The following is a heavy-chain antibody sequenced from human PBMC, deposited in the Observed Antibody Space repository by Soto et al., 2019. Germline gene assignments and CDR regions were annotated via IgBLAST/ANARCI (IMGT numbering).Heavy chain of an antibody. V-gene: IGHV1-46*01. CDR1: GYTFTSYY. J-gene: IGHJ6*02. Sequence: QVQLVQSGAEVKKPGASVKVSCKASGYTFTSYYIHCVRQAPGQGLEWMGVINPSGGGTSYAQKFQGRVTMTRDTATSTVYMELSSLRSEDTAVYYCARVRGGELYDGMDVWGQGTTVTVSS. CDR3: ARVRGGELYDGMDV. CDR2: INPSGGGT. D-gene: IGHD3-10*01.